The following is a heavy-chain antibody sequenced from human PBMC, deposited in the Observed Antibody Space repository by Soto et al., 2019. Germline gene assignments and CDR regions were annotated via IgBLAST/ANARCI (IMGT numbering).Heavy chain of an antibody. CDR3: ARRTAGGSETYYNSWFDP. CDR1: GASVTNDLYF. CDR2: IFYTGNT. Sequence: SETLSLTCNVSGASVTNDLYFWNWVRQSPGTGLEWLGSIFYTGNTNFNPSLEGRLTISVDTSKNQFSLKVSSVTAADTAVYYCARRTAGGSETYYNSWFDPWGQGTLVTSPQ. D-gene: IGHD3-10*01. V-gene: IGHV4-61*01. J-gene: IGHJ5*02.